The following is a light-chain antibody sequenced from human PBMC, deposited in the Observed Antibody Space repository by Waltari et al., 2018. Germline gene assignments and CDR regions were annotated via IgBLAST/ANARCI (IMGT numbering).Light chain of an antibody. Sequence: QSVLTQPPSTSGTPGQRVTISCSGSSSNIGPYYVYWYPQPPGTAPKLLIYRNNQRPSGVPDRFSGSKSGTSASLAISGLRSEDEADYYCATWDDSLTAWVFGGGTKLTVL. CDR2: RNN. CDR1: SSNIGPYY. CDR3: ATWDDSLTAWV. V-gene: IGLV1-47*01. J-gene: IGLJ3*02.